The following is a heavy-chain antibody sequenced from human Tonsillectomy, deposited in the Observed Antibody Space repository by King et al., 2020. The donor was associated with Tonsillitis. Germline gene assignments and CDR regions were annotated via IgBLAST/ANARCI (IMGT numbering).Heavy chain of an antibody. Sequence: QLVQSGAEVKKPGASVKVSCKASGYTFTSYYIHWVRQAPGQGLEWMGIINPSGGSTSYAQMFQGRVTMTRDTSTSTVYMELSSLRSEDTAVYYCARDSSPGSYYDSSGYLDYWGQGTLVTVSS. CDR1: GYTFTSYY. V-gene: IGHV1-46*03. D-gene: IGHD3-22*01. CDR3: ARDSSPGSYYDSSGYLDY. J-gene: IGHJ4*02. CDR2: INPSGGST.